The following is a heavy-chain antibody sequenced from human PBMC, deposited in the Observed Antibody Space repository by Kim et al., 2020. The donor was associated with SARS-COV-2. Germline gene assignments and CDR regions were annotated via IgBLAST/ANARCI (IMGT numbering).Heavy chain of an antibody. D-gene: IGHD3-3*01. J-gene: IGHJ6*01. Sequence: GGSLRLSCAASGFTFSSYGMHWVRQAPGKGLEWVAVISYDGSNKYYADSVKGRFTISRDNSKNTLYLQMNSLRAEDTAVYYCANAGDFWSGYYYYYYYG. CDR2: ISYDGSNK. CDR3: ANAGDFWSGYYYYYYYG. CDR1: GFTFSSYG. V-gene: IGHV3-30*18.